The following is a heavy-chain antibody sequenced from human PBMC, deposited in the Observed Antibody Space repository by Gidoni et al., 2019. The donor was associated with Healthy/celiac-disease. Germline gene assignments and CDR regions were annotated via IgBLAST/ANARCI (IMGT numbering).Heavy chain of an antibody. J-gene: IGHJ3*02. V-gene: IGHV4-39*01. CDR2: IDYSGST. D-gene: IGHD6-13*01. Sequence: HLQLQESGPRLLKPSETLSLTCTVSGGSISSSSSYWGWIRQPPGKGLEWIGRIDYSGSTYYNPYLKSRVTISVDTSKNQFSLKLSSVTAADTAVYYCARHLSYSSSWYRIDDAFDIWGQGTMVTVSS. CDR3: ARHLSYSSSWYRIDDAFDI. CDR1: GGSISSSSSY.